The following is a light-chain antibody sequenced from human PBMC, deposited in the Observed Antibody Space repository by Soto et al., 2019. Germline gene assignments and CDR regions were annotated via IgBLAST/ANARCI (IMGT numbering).Light chain of an antibody. J-gene: IGKJ4*02. CDR2: GAS. Sequence: EIVLTQSPATLSVSPGERATLSCRASQTVGTSLVWYQQKPGQAPSLLIYGASTRAAGIPARFSGRGSGTGFTLTISSRQSEDVAVYYCQQHNAWPLTFGGGTEVEIK. CDR3: QQHNAWPLT. CDR1: QTVGTS. V-gene: IGKV3-15*01.